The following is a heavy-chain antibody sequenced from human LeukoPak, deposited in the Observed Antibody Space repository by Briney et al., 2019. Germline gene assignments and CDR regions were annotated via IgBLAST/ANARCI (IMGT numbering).Heavy chain of an antibody. CDR2: INPNSGGT. CDR1: RYTFTGYY. Sequence: ASVKVSCKASRYTFTGYYMHWVRQAPGQGLEWMGWINPNSGGTNYAQKFQGRVTMTRGTSISTAYMELSRLRSDDTAVYYCATIGGYYYYGMDVWGQGTTVTVSS. J-gene: IGHJ6*02. CDR3: ATIGGYYYYGMDV. D-gene: IGHD1-26*01. V-gene: IGHV1-2*02.